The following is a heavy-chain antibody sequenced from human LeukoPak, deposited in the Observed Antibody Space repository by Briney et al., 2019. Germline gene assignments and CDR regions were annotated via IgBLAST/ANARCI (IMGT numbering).Heavy chain of an antibody. CDR1: GAAFTKYG. CDR3: ATEGFYY. CDR2: ISRSGDIT. V-gene: IGHV3-23*01. Sequence: GGSLRLSCAASGAAFTKYGMKWLRQAAGAGLEYISGISRSGDITHYADSVKGRFTISRDNVQNTLYLQMNSPRADDTALYYCATEGFYYWGPGTQVTVSS. J-gene: IGHJ4*02.